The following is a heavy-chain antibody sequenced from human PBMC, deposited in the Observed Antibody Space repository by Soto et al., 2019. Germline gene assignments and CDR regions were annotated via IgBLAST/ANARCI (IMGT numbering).Heavy chain of an antibody. Sequence: QVQLQESGPGLVKPSETLSLTCSVSGVSTSNHYWTWIRKPPGQGPEWVGCIYYLGTTNYNASFNSRVRISAVKSKDQFSMKLASVPTADTAVYYCAGGGGSPYHAPDFDYWGQGILVTVSS. V-gene: IGHV4-59*11. J-gene: IGHJ4*02. CDR1: GVSTSNHY. CDR3: AGGGGSPYHAPDFDY. CDR2: IYYLGTT. D-gene: IGHD2-2*01.